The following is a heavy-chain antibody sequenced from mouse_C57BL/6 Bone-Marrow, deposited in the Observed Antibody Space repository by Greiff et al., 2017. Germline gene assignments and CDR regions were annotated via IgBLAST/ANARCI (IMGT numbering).Heavy chain of an antibody. Sequence: QVQLQQPGAELVMPGASVKLSCKASGYTFTSYWMHWVKQRPGQGLEWIGEIDPSDSYTNYNQKFKGKSTLTVDKSSSTAYMQLSSLTSEYSAVYYCAREGVMVPYYFDVWGQGTTLTVSS. D-gene: IGHD2-2*01. CDR1: GYTFTSYW. CDR3: AREGVMVPYYFDV. V-gene: IGHV1-69*01. CDR2: IDPSDSYT. J-gene: IGHJ2*01.